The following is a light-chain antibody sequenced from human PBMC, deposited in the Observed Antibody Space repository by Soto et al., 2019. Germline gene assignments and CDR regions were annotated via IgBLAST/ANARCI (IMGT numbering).Light chain of an antibody. CDR3: QQRPNWPLT. CDR1: QSISSH. CDR2: DVS. V-gene: IGKV3-11*01. Sequence: EIVLTQSPATLSLSPGERATLSCSASQSISSHFAWYQQKPGQAPRLLMYDVSNRATDIPARFSGSGSGTDFTLTISSLEPEDFAVYYCQQRPNWPLTFGGGTKVEIK. J-gene: IGKJ4*01.